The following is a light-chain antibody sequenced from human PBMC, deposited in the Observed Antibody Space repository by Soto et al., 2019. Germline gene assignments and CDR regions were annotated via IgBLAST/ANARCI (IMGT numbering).Light chain of an antibody. V-gene: IGKV1-9*01. Sequence: DIQLTQSPSFLSASVGDRVTITCRASQGISSYLAWYQHKPGKAPKLLIYVASTLQSGVPSRFSGSGSGTEFPLTISSLQPEDFATYYCQQLNSYPRTFGQGTKVEIK. CDR1: QGISSY. J-gene: IGKJ1*01. CDR2: VAS. CDR3: QQLNSYPRT.